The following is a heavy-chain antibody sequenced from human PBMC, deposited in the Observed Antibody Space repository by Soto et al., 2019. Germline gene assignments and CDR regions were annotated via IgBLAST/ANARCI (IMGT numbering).Heavy chain of an antibody. CDR2: IYYSGST. J-gene: IGHJ6*02. CDR1: GGSISSYY. Sequence: QVQLQESGPGLVKPSETLSLTCTVSGGSISSYYWSWIRQPPGKGLEWIGYIYYSGSTNYNPSLKSRVTISVDTSKNQFSLKLSSVTAADTAVYYCARGETVATVTTGAYYYYGMDVWGQGTTVTVSS. D-gene: IGHD4-17*01. V-gene: IGHV4-59*01. CDR3: ARGETVATVTTGAYYYYGMDV.